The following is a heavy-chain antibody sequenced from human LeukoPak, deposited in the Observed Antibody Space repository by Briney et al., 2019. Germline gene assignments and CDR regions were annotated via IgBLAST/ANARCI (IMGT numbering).Heavy chain of an antibody. CDR2: IYYSGST. J-gene: IGHJ4*02. D-gene: IGHD3-16*01. Sequence: SETLSLTCTVSGGSISSGSYYWGWIRQPPGKGLEWIGSIYYSGSTYYNPSLKSRVTISVDTSKNQFSLKLSSVTAADTAVYYCARDTVWRDWGQGTLVTVSS. V-gene: IGHV4-39*07. CDR3: ARDTVWRD. CDR1: GGSISSGSYY.